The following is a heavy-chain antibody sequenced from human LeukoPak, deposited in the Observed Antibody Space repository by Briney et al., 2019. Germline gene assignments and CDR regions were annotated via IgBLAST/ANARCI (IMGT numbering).Heavy chain of an antibody. CDR3: ARHGSITMVRGRLRYYYMDV. CDR2: IRYDGSNK. D-gene: IGHD3-10*01. V-gene: IGHV3-30*02. CDR1: GFTFSSYG. Sequence: GGSLRLSCAASGFTFSSYGMHWVRQAPGKGLEWVAFIRYDGSNKYYADSVKGRFTISRDDSKNTLYLQMNSLRAEDTAVYYCARHGSITMVRGRLRYYYMDVWGKGTTVTISS. J-gene: IGHJ6*03.